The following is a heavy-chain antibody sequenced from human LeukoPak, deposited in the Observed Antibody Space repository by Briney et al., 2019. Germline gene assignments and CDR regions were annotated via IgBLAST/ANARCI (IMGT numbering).Heavy chain of an antibody. V-gene: IGHV4-38-2*02. J-gene: IGHJ4*02. CDR3: ARLSYGYDPYYFDC. D-gene: IGHD5-12*01. CDR1: HYSISSGFY. Sequence: SETLSLTCTVSHYSISSGFYWGWIRPSPGRGLEWIGAIDHTGTTYYNPSLKSRVTISVDTSKNQFSLNVNSLTAADTAIYYSARLSYGYDPYYFDCWGQGTLVTVAS. CDR2: IDHTGTT.